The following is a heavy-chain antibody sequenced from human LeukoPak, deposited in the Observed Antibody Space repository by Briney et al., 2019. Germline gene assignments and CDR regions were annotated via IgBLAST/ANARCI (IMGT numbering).Heavy chain of an antibody. CDR3: AKDLLPGGMDV. CDR2: IDWNSGRI. J-gene: IGHJ6*02. CDR1: GFTFSSYS. D-gene: IGHD3-10*01. V-gene: IGHV3-9*01. Sequence: GGSLRLSCATSGFTFSSYSMNWVRQAPGKGLQWVSGIDWNSGRIGYADSVKGRFTISRDNAKNSLDLQMNNLRAEDTALYYCAKDLLPGGMDVWGQGTTVTVSS.